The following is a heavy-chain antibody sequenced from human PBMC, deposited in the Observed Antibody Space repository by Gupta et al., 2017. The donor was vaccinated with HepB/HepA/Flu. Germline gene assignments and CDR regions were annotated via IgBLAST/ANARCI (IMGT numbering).Heavy chain of an antibody. CDR1: GFTFPNFA. J-gene: IGHJ3*01. CDR3: GHPRNNGNHWGAFAF. Sequence: EVQLLESGGGLVQPGGSLRLSCAASGFTFPNFAMSWVRQAPGKGLEWFSAITDNGISTYYTDSVKGRFTISRDNSKNTLFLQMNSLRGDDTATYYCGHPRNNGNHWGAFAFWGQGTMVTVSS. D-gene: IGHD7-27*01. CDR2: ITDNGIST. V-gene: IGHV3-23*01.